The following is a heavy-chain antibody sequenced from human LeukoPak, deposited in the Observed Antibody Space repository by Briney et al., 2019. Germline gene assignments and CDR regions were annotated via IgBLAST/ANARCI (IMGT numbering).Heavy chain of an antibody. CDR2: IYPADSDT. D-gene: IGHD3-10*01. CDR1: GYSFTSYW. Sequence: GESLKISCKGSGYSFTSYWIGWVRQMPGKGLEWMGIIYPADSDTAYSPSFQGQVTISADKSISTVYLQWSSLKASDTAMYYCARQSRDGSKTRGYYFDYWGQGTLVTVS. J-gene: IGHJ4*02. V-gene: IGHV5-51*01. CDR3: ARQSRDGSKTRGYYFDY.